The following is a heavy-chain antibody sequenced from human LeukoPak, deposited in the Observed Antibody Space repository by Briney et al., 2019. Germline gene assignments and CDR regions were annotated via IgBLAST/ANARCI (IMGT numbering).Heavy chain of an antibody. CDR3: ARRAGYCSGGSCYSGYYFDY. V-gene: IGHV1-2*02. CDR1: GYTFTGYY. J-gene: IGHJ4*02. CDR2: INPNSGST. D-gene: IGHD2-15*01. Sequence: GASVKVSCKASGYTFTGYYMHWVRQAPGQGLEWMGWINPNSGSTNYAQKFQGRVTMTRDTSISTAYMELSRLRSDDTAVYYCARRAGYCSGGSCYSGYYFDYWGQGTLVTVSS.